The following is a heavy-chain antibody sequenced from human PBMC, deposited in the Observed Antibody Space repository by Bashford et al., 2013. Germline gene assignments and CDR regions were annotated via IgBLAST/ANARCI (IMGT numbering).Heavy chain of an antibody. J-gene: IGHJ4*02. CDR2: IGWDDAK. CDR3: ARDFDS. CDR1: GFSLSTSGMR. Sequence: GPTLVKPTQTLTLTCSFSGFSLSTSGMRVSWIRQPPGKALEWLARIGWDDAKFYTTSLKTRLTISKDTSKNQVVLTMTNMDPVDTATYYCARDFDSWGQGTLVTVSS. V-gene: IGHV2-70*04.